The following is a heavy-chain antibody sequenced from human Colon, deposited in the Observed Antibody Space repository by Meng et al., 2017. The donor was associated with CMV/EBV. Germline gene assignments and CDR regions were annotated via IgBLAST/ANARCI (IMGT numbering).Heavy chain of an antibody. CDR3: AREGYCSSTSCYEAEPFDP. J-gene: IGHJ5*02. Sequence: SGGYYWSWIRQHPGKGLEWIGYIYYSGSTYYNPSLKSRVTISVDTSKNQFSLKLSSVTAADTAVYYCAREGYCSSTSCYEAEPFDPWGQGTLVTVS. V-gene: IGHV4-31*02. CDR1: SGGYY. D-gene: IGHD2-2*01. CDR2: IYYSGST.